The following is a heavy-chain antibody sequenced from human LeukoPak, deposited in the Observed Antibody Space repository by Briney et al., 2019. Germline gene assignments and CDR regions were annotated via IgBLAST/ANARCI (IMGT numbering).Heavy chain of an antibody. CDR1: GFTVSSNY. CDR2: IYSGGST. D-gene: IGHD3-10*01. Sequence: GGSLGLSCAASGFTVSSNYMSWVRQAPGKGLEWVSLIYSGGSTYYADSVKGRFTISRDNSKNTVYLQMNSLRAEDTAVYYCAGGHYGSGIHQGAFDIWGQGTIVTVSS. V-gene: IGHV3-53*01. J-gene: IGHJ3*02. CDR3: AGGHYGSGIHQGAFDI.